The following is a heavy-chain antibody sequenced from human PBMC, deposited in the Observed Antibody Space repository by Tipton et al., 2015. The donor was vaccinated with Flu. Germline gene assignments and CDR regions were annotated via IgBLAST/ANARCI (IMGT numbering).Heavy chain of an antibody. V-gene: IGHV4-39*07. CDR3: ARGTTASLRGGNWFDP. J-gene: IGHJ5*02. CDR1: GGSISSSSYY. Sequence: TLSLTCTVSGGSISSSSYYWGWIRQPPGKGLEWIGSIYYSGSTYYNPSLKSRVTISVDTSKNQFSLKLSSVTAADTAVYYCARGTTASLRGGNWFDPWRQGTLVTVSS. CDR2: IYYSGST. D-gene: IGHD4-11*01.